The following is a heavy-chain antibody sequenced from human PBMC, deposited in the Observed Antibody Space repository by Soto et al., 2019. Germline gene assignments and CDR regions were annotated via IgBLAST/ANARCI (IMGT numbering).Heavy chain of an antibody. CDR2: ISGGRLYT. CDR1: GFTFSYYY. V-gene: IGHV3-11*06. CDR3: ARATGGDLLEFLDH. D-gene: IGHD2-21*02. J-gene: IGHJ1*01. Sequence: PGVSLRLSCAASGFTFSYYYMTWVRRAPGKGLEWLSYISGGRLYTNYADSVKGRFTISRDDAKNSLFLQMNSVRVEDTAVYYCARATGGDLLEFLDHWAPGTLVTVS.